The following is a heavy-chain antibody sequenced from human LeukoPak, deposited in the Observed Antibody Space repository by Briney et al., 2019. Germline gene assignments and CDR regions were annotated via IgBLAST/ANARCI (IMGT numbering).Heavy chain of an antibody. V-gene: IGHV3-30-3*01. CDR2: ISYDGSNK. CDR1: GFTFSSYA. CDR3: ARDLLYGDYEGGFDY. Sequence: GGSLRLSCAASGFTFSSYAMHWVGQAPGKGLEWVAVISYDGSNKYYADSVKGRFTISRDNSKNTLYLQMNSLRAEDTAVYYCARDLLYGDYEGGFDYWGQGTLVTVSS. D-gene: IGHD4-17*01. J-gene: IGHJ4*02.